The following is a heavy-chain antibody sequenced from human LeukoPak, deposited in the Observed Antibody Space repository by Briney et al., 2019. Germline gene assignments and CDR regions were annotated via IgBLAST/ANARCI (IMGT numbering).Heavy chain of an antibody. J-gene: IGHJ6*02. V-gene: IGHV3-7*01. CDR2: IKQDGSEK. Sequence: GGSLRLSCAASGFTFSSCWMSWVRQAPGKGLEWVANIKQDGSEKYYVDSVKGRFTISRDNAKNSLYLQMNSLRAEDTAVYYCASLQLSPYYYYYGMDVWGQGTTVTVSS. CDR1: GFTFSSCW. CDR3: ASLQLSPYYYYYGMDV. D-gene: IGHD3-16*02.